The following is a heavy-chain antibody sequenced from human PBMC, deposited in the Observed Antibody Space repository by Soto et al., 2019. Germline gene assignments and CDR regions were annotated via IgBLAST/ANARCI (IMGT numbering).Heavy chain of an antibody. J-gene: IGHJ4*02. V-gene: IGHV1-18*01. D-gene: IGHD3-22*01. CDR1: GYTFTSYG. CDR3: ARGPPSYYDSSGYDKYFDY. Sequence: QVQLVQSGAEVKKPGASVKVSCKASGYTFTSYGISWVRQAPGPGLEWMGWISAYNGNTNYAQKLQGRVTMTTDTSTSTAYMGLRSLRSDDTAVYYCARGPPSYYDSSGYDKYFDYWGQGTLVTVSS. CDR2: ISAYNGNT.